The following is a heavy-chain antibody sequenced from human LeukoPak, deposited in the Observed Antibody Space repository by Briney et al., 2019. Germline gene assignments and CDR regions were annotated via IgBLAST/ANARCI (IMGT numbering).Heavy chain of an antibody. CDR3: ARARGYDFWSGDY. CDR2: IIPIFGTA. Sequence: SVKVSCKASGGTFSSYAISWVRPAPGQGLEWMGGIIPIFGTANYAQKFQGRVTITADESTSTAYMELSSLRSEDTAVYYCARARGYDFWSGDYWGQGTLVTVSS. J-gene: IGHJ4*02. CDR1: GGTFSSYA. D-gene: IGHD3-3*01. V-gene: IGHV1-69*13.